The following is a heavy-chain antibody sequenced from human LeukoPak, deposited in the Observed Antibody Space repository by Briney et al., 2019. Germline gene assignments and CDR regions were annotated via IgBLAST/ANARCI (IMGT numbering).Heavy chain of an antibody. CDR1: GFTFSSDS. Sequence: AGGSLRLSCAASGFTFSSDSMNWVRQAPGKGLEWVSSISSSSSYIYYADSVKGRFTISRDNAKNSLYLQMNSLRAEDTAVYYCARVSITIFGVVLDYWGQGTLVTVSS. CDR3: ARVSITIFGVVLDY. J-gene: IGHJ4*02. CDR2: ISSSSSYI. D-gene: IGHD3-3*01. V-gene: IGHV3-21*01.